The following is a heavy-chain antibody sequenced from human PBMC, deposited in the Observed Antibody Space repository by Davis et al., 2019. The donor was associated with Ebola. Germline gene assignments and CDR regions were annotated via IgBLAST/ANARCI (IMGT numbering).Heavy chain of an antibody. Sequence: SETLSLTYTVSGGSVSSGSYYWSWIRQPPGKGLEWIGYIYYSGSTNYNPSLKSRVTISVDTSKNQFSLKLSSVTAADTAVYYCARAPTPYQPPFDYWGQGTLVTVSS. J-gene: IGHJ4*02. CDR2: IYYSGST. CDR3: ARAPTPYQPPFDY. V-gene: IGHV4-61*01. D-gene: IGHD2-2*01. CDR1: GGSVSSGSYY.